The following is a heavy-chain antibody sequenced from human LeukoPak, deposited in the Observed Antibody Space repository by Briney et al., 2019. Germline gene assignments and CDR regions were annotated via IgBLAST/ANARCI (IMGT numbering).Heavy chain of an antibody. V-gene: IGHV3-11*01. D-gene: IGHD3-22*01. Sequence: GGSLRLSCAASGFTFSDYYMSWIRQAPGKGLEWVSYISSSGSTIYYADSVKGRFTISRDNAKNSLYLQMNSLRAEDTAVYYCARDRETYYYDSSGYTPSFDYWGQGTLVTVSS. CDR2: ISSSGSTI. CDR1: GFTFSDYY. J-gene: IGHJ4*02. CDR3: ARDRETYYYDSSGYTPSFDY.